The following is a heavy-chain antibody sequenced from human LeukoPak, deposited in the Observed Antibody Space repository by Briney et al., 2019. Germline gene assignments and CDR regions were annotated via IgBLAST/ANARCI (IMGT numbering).Heavy chain of an antibody. CDR3: ARQGCGGDCYIPTIPLDAFDI. CDR2: IYYSGST. V-gene: IGHV4-39*01. Sequence: SETLSLTCTVSGGSISSSSYYWGWIRQPPGKGLEWIGSIYYSGSTYYNPSLKSRVTISVDTSKNQFSLKLSSVTAADTAVYYCARQGCGGDCYIPTIPLDAFDIWGQGTMVTVSS. CDR1: GGSISSSSYY. D-gene: IGHD2-21*02. J-gene: IGHJ3*02.